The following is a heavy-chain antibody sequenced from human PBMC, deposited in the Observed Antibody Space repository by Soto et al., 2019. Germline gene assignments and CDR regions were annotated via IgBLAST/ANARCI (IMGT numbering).Heavy chain of an antibody. CDR2: ISSNSTYI. CDR3: TRDASRDSSARGWFDP. D-gene: IGHD6-13*01. CDR1: GFTFRSFT. Sequence: KSGGSLRLSCAASGFTFRSFTMNSVRQAPGKGLEWVSTISSNSTYIYYTDALRGRFTISRDNAKNSLHLQMNSLRAEDTAVYYCTRDASRDSSARGWFDPWGPGTLVTVSS. V-gene: IGHV3-21*01. J-gene: IGHJ5*02.